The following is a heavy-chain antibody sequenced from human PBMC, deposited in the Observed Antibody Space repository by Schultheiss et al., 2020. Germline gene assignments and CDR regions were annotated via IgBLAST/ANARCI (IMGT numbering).Heavy chain of an antibody. CDR2: IYWDDDK. V-gene: IGHV2-5*08. D-gene: IGHD3-3*01. CDR3: AHSGRRFLEWSYDAFDI. Sequence: TLSLTCTVSDDSIYSYYWSWIRQPPGKALEWLALIYWDDDKRYSPSLKSRLTITKDTSKNQVVLTMTNMDPVDTATYYCAHSGRRFLEWSYDAFDIWGQGTMVTVSS. CDR1: DDSIYSYY. J-gene: IGHJ3*02.